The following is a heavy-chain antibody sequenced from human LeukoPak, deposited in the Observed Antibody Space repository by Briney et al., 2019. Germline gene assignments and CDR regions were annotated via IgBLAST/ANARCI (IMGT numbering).Heavy chain of an antibody. CDR3: ARLGSSWSFDY. CDR2: IWYDGSNK. CDR1: GFTLSSFG. Sequence: GRSLRLSCAASGFTLSSFGIYWVRQAPGKGLEWVAVIWYDGSNKYYADSVKGRFTISRDNSQNTLYLQMNSLRAEDTAVYYCARLGSSWSFDYWGQGTLVTVSS. V-gene: IGHV3-33*01. D-gene: IGHD6-13*01. J-gene: IGHJ4*02.